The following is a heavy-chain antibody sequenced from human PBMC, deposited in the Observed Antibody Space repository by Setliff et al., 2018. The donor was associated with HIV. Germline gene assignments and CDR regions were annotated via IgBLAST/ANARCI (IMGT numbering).Heavy chain of an antibody. D-gene: IGHD1-26*01. CDR1: GGTLSSNA. Sequence: SVKVSCKSSGGTLSSNAISRVRQAPGHGLEWIGGIIPILGTTHYSQKFQDRVTITRDESTRTAYLEVNNLGSEDTAIYYCARDRGGSYADACDVWGQGTMVTVSS. CDR2: IIPILGTT. V-gene: IGHV1-69*05. J-gene: IGHJ3*01. CDR3: ARDRGGSYADACDV.